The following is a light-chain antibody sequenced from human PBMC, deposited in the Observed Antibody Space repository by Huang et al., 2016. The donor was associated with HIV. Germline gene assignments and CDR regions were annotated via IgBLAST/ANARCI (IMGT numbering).Light chain of an antibody. Sequence: IQLTQSPSSLSASIGDRVTIPCRASQGISTSLAWYQQKPGKAPNLLIFDASSLRSGVPSRFSGSRSGTVFTLSISSLQPEDFATYFCQQLRSYPLTFGGGTKVEIK. CDR2: DAS. J-gene: IGKJ4*01. CDR1: QGISTS. V-gene: IGKV1-9*01. CDR3: QQLRSYPLT.